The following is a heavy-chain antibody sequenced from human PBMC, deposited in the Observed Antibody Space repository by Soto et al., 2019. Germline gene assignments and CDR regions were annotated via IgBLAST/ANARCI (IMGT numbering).Heavy chain of an antibody. CDR1: GFTFSGYA. CDR3: VKGSGTVTLNFFNY. CDR2: ISPSGDST. D-gene: IGHD4-17*01. J-gene: IGHJ4*02. Sequence: EVQLLESGGGLVQPGGSLRLSCAASGFTFSGYAMNWVRQASGKGLEWVSAISPSGDSTYYADSVKGRFTISRDNSKSTLYLQMYSLRAEDTAVYYCVKGSGTVTLNFFNYWGQGTLVTVSS. V-gene: IGHV3-23*01.